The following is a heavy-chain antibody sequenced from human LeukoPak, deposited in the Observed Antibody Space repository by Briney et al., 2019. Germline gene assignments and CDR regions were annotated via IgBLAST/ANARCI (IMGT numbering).Heavy chain of an antibody. V-gene: IGHV4-39*01. CDR2: IYYSGST. J-gene: IGHJ4*02. CDR1: GDSVSNDKYY. D-gene: IGHD2-15*01. CDR3: ARLGWWDS. Sequence: SETLSLTCTVSGDSVSNDKYYWGRLRQPPGKGLEWTGSIYYSGSTYYNPSLTSRLTISVDPSKNQISLKLSSVTAADTAVYYCARLGWWDSWGQGTLVTVSS.